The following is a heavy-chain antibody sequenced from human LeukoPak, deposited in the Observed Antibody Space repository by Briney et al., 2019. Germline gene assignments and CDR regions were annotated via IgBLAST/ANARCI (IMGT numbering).Heavy chain of an antibody. CDR2: MNPNSGNT. V-gene: IGHV1-8*02. CDR3: ARPPWFGELTPLDY. CDR1: GYTFTSYD. D-gene: IGHD3-10*01. Sequence: GASVKVSCKASGYTFTSYDINWVRQATGQGLEWMGWMNPNSGNTGYAQKFQGRVTMTRDTSISTAYMELSRLRSDDTAVYYCARPPWFGELTPLDYWGQGTLVTVSS. J-gene: IGHJ4*02.